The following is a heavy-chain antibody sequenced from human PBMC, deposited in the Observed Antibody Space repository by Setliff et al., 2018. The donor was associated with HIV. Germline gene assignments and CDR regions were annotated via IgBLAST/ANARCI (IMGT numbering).Heavy chain of an antibody. J-gene: IGHJ3*02. V-gene: IGHV1-18*01. D-gene: IGHD3-3*01. CDR1: GYTFTSYG. CDR3: ARGRSTYYNFWSGYAEEFDI. Sequence: ASVKVSCKASGYTFTSYGISWVRQAPGQGLEWMGWISAYNGNTNYAQNLQGRVTITTDTSTSTAYMELRSLRSDDTAVFYCARGRSTYYNFWSGYAEEFDIWGQGTMVTVSS. CDR2: ISAYNGNT.